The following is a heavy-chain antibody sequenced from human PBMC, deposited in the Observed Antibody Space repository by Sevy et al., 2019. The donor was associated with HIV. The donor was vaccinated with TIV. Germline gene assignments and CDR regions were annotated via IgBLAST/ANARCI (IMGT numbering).Heavy chain of an antibody. CDR2: FYDGGRF. Sequence: SETLSLICNVSVGSVSDYYWAWIRQPAGKGLEWIGRFYDGGRFSSAGTRKYNPALKSRVSMSVDTSKNQVSLKVTSGTAAETAVYYCARDGQYGLDVWGQGTTVTVSS. V-gene: IGHV4-4*07. CDR1: VGSVSDYY. CDR3: ARDGQYGLDV. J-gene: IGHJ6*02.